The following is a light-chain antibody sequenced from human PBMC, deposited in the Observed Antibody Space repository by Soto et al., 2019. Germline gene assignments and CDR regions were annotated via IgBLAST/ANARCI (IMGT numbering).Light chain of an antibody. CDR3: AAWDDSLNGSVV. J-gene: IGLJ2*01. Sequence: QLVLTQPPSASGTPGPRVTISCSGSSSNIGSNTVNWYQQLPGTAPKLLIYSNNQRPSGVPDRFSGSKSGTSASLAISGLQSEDEADYYCAAWDDSLNGSVVFGGGTKVTVL. CDR1: SSNIGSNT. CDR2: SNN. V-gene: IGLV1-44*01.